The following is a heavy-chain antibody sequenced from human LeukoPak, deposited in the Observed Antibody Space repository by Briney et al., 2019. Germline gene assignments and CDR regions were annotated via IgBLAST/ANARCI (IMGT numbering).Heavy chain of an antibody. CDR3: ARLVIAVAGNAFDP. V-gene: IGHV4-34*01. CDR1: GGSFSGYY. Sequence: SETLSLTCAVYGGSFSGYYWSWIRQPPGKGLEWIGEINHSGSTNYNPSLKSRVTISVDTPKNQFSLKLSSVTAADTAVYYCARLVIAVAGNAFDPWGQGTLVTVSS. D-gene: IGHD6-19*01. CDR2: INHSGST. J-gene: IGHJ5*02.